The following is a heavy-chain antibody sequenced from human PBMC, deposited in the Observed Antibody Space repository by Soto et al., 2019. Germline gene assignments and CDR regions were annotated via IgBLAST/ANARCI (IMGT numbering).Heavy chain of an antibody. CDR2: IIPIFGPA. D-gene: IGHD2-15*01. CDR1: GGTVSNSA. V-gene: IGHV1-69*01. CDR3: GRGSSWTKVEY. Sequence: QVQLVQSGAEVKKPGSSVKVSCKASGGTVSNSAISWLRQAPGQGLEWMGGIIPIFGPAIYARKFRGRVTITADESTSTAYMERSTVRSEDTAVYYCGRGSSWTKVEYWGQATQVTVSS. J-gene: IGHJ4*02.